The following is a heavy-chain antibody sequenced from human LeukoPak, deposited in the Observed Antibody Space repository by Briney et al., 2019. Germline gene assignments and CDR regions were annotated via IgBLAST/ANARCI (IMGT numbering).Heavy chain of an antibody. V-gene: IGHV3-30*02. CDR1: GFTFSSYG. Sequence: AGGSLRLSCAASGFTFSSYGMHWVRQAPGKGLEWVAFIWYDGSNKYYADSVKGRFTISRDNSKSTLYLQMNSLRAGDTAVYYCAKGGPTGDLDYWGQGTLVTVSS. CDR2: IWYDGSNK. D-gene: IGHD7-27*01. J-gene: IGHJ4*02. CDR3: AKGGPTGDLDY.